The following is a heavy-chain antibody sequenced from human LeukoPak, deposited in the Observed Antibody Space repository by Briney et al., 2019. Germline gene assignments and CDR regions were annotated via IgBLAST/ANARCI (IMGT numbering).Heavy chain of an antibody. V-gene: IGHV4-39*07. Sequence: SETPSLTCIVPGGSISSSSYYWAWIRQSPGKGLEWIGTFSSGGSAYYNPSLTSRVSISKDTSDNQFSLRLYSVTAADTAVYYCASKQTGTMYDVWGQGTQVTVSS. CDR1: GGSISSSSYY. CDR2: FSSGGSA. CDR3: ASKQTGTMYDV. D-gene: IGHD1-7*01. J-gene: IGHJ4*02.